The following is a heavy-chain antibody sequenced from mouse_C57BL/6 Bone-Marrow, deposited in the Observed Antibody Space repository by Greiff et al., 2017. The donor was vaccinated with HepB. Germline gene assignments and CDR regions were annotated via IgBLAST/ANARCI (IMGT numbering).Heavy chain of an antibody. D-gene: IGHD2-4*01. CDR2: INPYNGGT. J-gene: IGHJ3*01. V-gene: IGHV1-19*01. CDR1: GYTFTDYY. Sequence: VQLQQSGPVLVKPGASVKMSCKASGYTFTDYYMNWVKQSHGKSLEWIGVINPYNGGTSYNQKFKGKATLTVDKSSSTAYMELNSLTSEDSAVYYCARHYDYSPRFAYWGQGTLVTVSA. CDR3: ARHYDYSPRFAY.